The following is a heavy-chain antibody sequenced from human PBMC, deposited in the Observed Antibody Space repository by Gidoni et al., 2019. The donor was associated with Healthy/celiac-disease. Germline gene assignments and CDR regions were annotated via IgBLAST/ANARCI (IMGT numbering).Heavy chain of an antibody. CDR3: AGSAGYSYGYYYYGMDV. Sequence: QVQLVESGGGLVKPGGSLRLSCAASGFTFRDYYMGWIRQAPGKGLEWVSYISSSGSTIYYADSVKGRFTISRDNAKNSLYLQMNSLRAEDTAVYYCAGSAGYSYGYYYYGMDVWGQGTTVTVSS. CDR1: GFTFRDYY. CDR2: ISSSGSTI. J-gene: IGHJ6*02. V-gene: IGHV3-11*01. D-gene: IGHD5-18*01.